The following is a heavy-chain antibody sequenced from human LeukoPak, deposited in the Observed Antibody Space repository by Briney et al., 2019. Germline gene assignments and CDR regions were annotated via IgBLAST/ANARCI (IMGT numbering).Heavy chain of an antibody. CDR3: TRESGAFSPFGF. D-gene: IGHD1-26*01. Sequence: PSGTLSLTCAVSGGSITTTNWWSWVRQPPGKGLEWIGEVHLSGATNYNLSLESRVSMSIDKSKNHLSLEVTSVTAADTAIYYCTRESGAFSPFGFWGQGTLDTVSS. CDR2: VHLSGAT. V-gene: IGHV4-4*02. CDR1: GGSITTTNW. J-gene: IGHJ4*02.